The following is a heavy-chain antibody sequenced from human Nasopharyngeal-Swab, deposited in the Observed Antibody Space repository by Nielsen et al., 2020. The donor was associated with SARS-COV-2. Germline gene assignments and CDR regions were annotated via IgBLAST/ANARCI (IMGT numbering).Heavy chain of an antibody. CDR2: ISGGGDTI. Sequence: GASLQISCAASGFTFSFYEMNWVRQAPGKGLEWVAFISGGGDTIFYADSVKGRFTISRDDAKNSLYLQLNTLRVEDTAVCYCVRELDYFDSWGQGTLVTVSS. V-gene: IGHV3-48*03. D-gene: IGHD1-1*01. CDR3: VRELDYFDS. J-gene: IGHJ4*02. CDR1: GFTFSFYE.